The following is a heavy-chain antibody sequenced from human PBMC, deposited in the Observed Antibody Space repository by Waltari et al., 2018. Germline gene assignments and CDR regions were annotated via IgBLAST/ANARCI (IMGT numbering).Heavy chain of an antibody. Sequence: QVQLQESGPGLVTPSATLSLTCPVSGGSISSYSWSWIRQPPAKGLEWIGYIYYSGSTNYNPSLKSRVTISVDTSKNQFSLKLSCVTAADTAVYYCAGGYSSGWYGVGYYYGMDVWGQGTTVTVSS. J-gene: IGHJ6*02. D-gene: IGHD6-19*01. CDR2: IYYSGST. CDR3: AGGYSSGWYGVGYYYGMDV. CDR1: GGSISSYS. V-gene: IGHV4-59*08.